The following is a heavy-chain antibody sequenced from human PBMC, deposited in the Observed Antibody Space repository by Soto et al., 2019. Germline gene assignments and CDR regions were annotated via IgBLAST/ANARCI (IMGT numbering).Heavy chain of an antibody. J-gene: IGHJ4*02. D-gene: IGHD2-21*01. Sequence: QVQLVESGGGVVQPGRSLRLSCAASGFTFSSYAMHWVRQAPGKGLEWVAVISYDGSNKYYADSVKGRFTISRDNSKNTLYLQMNSLRAEDTAVYYCARELVDWGQGTLVTVSS. V-gene: IGHV3-30-3*01. CDR3: ARELVD. CDR1: GFTFSSYA. CDR2: ISYDGSNK.